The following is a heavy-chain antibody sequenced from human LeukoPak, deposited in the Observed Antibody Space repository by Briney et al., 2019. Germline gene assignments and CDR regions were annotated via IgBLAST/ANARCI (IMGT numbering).Heavy chain of an antibody. CDR2: IYSGDDT. Sequence: GGSLRLSCAASGFTVSSDYMSWVRQAPGKGLECVSVIYSGDDTYYADSVKGRFTISRDNSKNTLYLQMNSLRAEDTAVYYCARVSSGWYYFDYWGQGTLVTVSS. J-gene: IGHJ4*02. CDR3: ARVSSGWYYFDY. D-gene: IGHD6-19*01. CDR1: GFTVSSDY. V-gene: IGHV3-66*01.